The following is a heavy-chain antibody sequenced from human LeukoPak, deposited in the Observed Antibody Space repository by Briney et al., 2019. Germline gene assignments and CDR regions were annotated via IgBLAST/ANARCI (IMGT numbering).Heavy chain of an antibody. V-gene: IGHV1-8*01. CDR3: ARRRYCSGGSCYSVDY. CDR2: MNLNSGNT. J-gene: IGHJ4*02. Sequence: ASVKVSCKASGYTFTSYDINWVRQATGQGLEWMGWMNLNSGNTGYAQKFQGRVTMTRNTSISTTYMELSSLRSEDTAVYYCARRRYCSGGSCYSVDYWGQGTLITVSS. CDR1: GYTFTSYD. D-gene: IGHD2-15*01.